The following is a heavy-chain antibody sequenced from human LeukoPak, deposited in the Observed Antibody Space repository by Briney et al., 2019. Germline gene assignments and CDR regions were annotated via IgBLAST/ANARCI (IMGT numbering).Heavy chain of an antibody. Sequence: SETLSLTCTVSGYSISSGHYWGWIRQPPGKGLEWIGSIYHSGSTYYNPSLKSRVTISVDTSKNQFSLKLSSVAAADTAVYYCARDIYYGSGSYPNWFDPWGQGTLVTVSS. CDR1: GYSISSGHY. CDR2: IYHSGST. J-gene: IGHJ5*02. CDR3: ARDIYYGSGSYPNWFDP. V-gene: IGHV4-38-2*02. D-gene: IGHD3-10*01.